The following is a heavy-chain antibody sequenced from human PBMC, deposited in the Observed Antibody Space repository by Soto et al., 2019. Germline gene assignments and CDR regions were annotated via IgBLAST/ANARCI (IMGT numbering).Heavy chain of an antibody. CDR2: TYYRSKWYN. D-gene: IGHD1-7*01. V-gene: IGHV6-1*01. CDR1: GDSGSSNSAA. J-gene: IGHJ6*01. Sequence: SQTLSLTWAISGDSGSSNSAACNWIRQSPSRGLEWLGRTYYRSKWYNDYAVSVKSRITINPDTSKNQFCLQLNSVTPEDTAVYSCARDLNLDGTTGDGMDVWGQGTTVTVPQ. CDR3: ARDLNLDGTTGDGMDV.